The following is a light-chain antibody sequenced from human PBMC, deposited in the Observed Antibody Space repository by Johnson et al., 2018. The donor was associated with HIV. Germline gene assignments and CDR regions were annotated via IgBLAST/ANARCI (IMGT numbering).Light chain of an antibody. CDR3: ETWDSSLSAC. J-gene: IGLJ1*01. Sequence: SVLTQPPSVSAAPGQKVTISCSGSSSNIGNNYVSWYQQLPGTAPKLLIYENNKRPSGIPDRFSGSKSGTSATLGITGLQTGDEADYYCETWDSSLSACFGTGTKVTVL. CDR2: ENN. CDR1: SSNIGNNY. V-gene: IGLV1-51*02.